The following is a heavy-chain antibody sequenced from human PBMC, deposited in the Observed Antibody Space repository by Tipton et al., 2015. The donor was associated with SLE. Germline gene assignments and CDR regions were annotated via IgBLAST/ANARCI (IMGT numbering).Heavy chain of an antibody. V-gene: IGHV3-11*04. CDR1: GFTFSDFY. CDR3: ARSLLLVYPSDY. D-gene: IGHD2-8*01. CDR2: ITSSSVVI. J-gene: IGHJ4*02. Sequence: SLRLSCNASGFTFSDFYMTWIRQAPGKGLEWVSYITSSSVVIYYGDSVKGRFTISRDNAKNSLYLQMNSLRGEDTAVYYCARSLLLVYPSDYWGQGTLVTVSS.